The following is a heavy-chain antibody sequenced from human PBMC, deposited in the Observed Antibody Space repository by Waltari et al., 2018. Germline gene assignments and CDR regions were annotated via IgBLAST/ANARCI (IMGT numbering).Heavy chain of an antibody. V-gene: IGHV3-21*01. CDR1: GFTFSSHS. D-gene: IGHD5-18*01. CDR3: ARGGTNTAMVGY. CDR2: ISSSSSYI. Sequence: EVQLVESGGGLVKPGGSLRLSCAASGFTFSSHSMNWVRQAPGKGLEWVSSISSSSSYIYYADSVKGRFTISRDNAKNSLYLQMNSLRAEDTAVYYCARGGTNTAMVGYWGQGTLVTVSS. J-gene: IGHJ4*02.